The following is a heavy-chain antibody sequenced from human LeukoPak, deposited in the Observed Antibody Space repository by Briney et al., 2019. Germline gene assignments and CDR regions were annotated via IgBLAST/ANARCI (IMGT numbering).Heavy chain of an antibody. CDR1: GFTFSSSE. J-gene: IGHJ4*02. V-gene: IGHV3-48*03. CDR3: ARIPHPSPVGY. D-gene: IGHD4-23*01. Sequence: QTGGSLRLSCVASGFTFSSSEMNWVRQAPGKGLEWISYITSSSRTIWYADSVKGRFTISRDNAKNSLYLQMNGLRDDDTAVYYCARIPHPSPVGYWGQGTLVTVSS. CDR2: ITSSSRTI.